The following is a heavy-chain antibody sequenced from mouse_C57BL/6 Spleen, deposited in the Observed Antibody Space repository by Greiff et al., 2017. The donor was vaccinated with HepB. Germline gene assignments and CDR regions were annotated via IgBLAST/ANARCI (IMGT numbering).Heavy chain of an antibody. CDR1: GYTFTDYE. Sequence: QVQLQQSGAELVRPGASVTLSCKASGYTFTDYEMHWVKQTPVHGLEWIGAIDPETGGTAYNQKFKGKAILTADKSSSTAYMELRSLTSEDSAVYYCTRWLLHAFDYWGQGTTLTVSS. V-gene: IGHV1-15*01. J-gene: IGHJ2*01. CDR3: TRWLLHAFDY. CDR2: IDPETGGT. D-gene: IGHD2-3*01.